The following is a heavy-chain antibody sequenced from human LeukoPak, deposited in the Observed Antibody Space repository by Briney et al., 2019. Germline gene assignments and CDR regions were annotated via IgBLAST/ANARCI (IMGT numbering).Heavy chain of an antibody. Sequence: ASVKVSCKASGYTFIDYYMHWVPQTPGQGLEWMGWINPNSGGTNYAQKFQGRVTMTRDTSISTAYMELSRLRSDDTAVYYCARGITGAYWRFDYWGQGTLVTVSS. CDR3: ARGITGAYWRFDY. D-gene: IGHD1-26*01. V-gene: IGHV1-2*02. J-gene: IGHJ4*02. CDR2: INPNSGGT. CDR1: GYTFIDYY.